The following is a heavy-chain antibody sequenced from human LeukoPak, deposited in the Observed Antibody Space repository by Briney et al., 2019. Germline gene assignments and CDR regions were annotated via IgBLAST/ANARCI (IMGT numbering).Heavy chain of an antibody. CDR2: INHFGST. D-gene: IGHD5-18*01. CDR3: ARGYRAPQTFYSYHYFDY. CDR1: GGSFNGFY. V-gene: IGHV4-34*01. Sequence: SETLSLTCAVYGGSFNGFYWNWIRQPPGKGLEWIGEINHFGSTNYNPSLKSRVTISGDTSKKQFSLKVNSVTAADTAVYYCARGYRAPQTFYSYHYFDYWAQGTLVTVSS. J-gene: IGHJ4*02.